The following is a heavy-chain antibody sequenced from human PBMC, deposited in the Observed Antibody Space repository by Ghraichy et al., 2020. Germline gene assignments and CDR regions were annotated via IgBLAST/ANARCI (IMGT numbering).Heavy chain of an antibody. Sequence: SETLSLTCTVSGGSISSGGYYWSWIRQHPGKGLEWIGYIYYSGSTYYNPSLKSRVTISVDTSKNQFSLKLSSVTAADTAVYYCARDCSGGSCYSGLNYGMDVWGQGTTVTVSS. D-gene: IGHD2-15*01. V-gene: IGHV4-31*03. CDR3: ARDCSGGSCYSGLNYGMDV. CDR2: IYYSGST. CDR1: GGSISSGGYY. J-gene: IGHJ6*02.